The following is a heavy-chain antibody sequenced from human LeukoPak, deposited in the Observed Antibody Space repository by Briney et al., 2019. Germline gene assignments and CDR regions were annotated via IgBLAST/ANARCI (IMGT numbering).Heavy chain of an antibody. Sequence: PGGSLRLSCAASGFTFSSYAMHWVRQAPGKGLEWVAVISYDGSNKYYADSVKGRFTISRDNSKNTLYLQMNSLRAEDTAVYYCARDRDYYDSSGYYGYFDYWGQGTLVTVSS. V-gene: IGHV3-30*04. CDR1: GFTFSSYA. D-gene: IGHD3-22*01. J-gene: IGHJ4*02. CDR3: ARDRDYYDSSGYYGYFDY. CDR2: ISYDGSNK.